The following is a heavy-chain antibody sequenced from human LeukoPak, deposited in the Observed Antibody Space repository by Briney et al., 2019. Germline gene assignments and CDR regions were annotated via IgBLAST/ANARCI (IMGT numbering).Heavy chain of an antibody. V-gene: IGHV3-23*01. Sequence: QAGGSLRLSCVGSGFTSIAYALTWARQAPGKGLEWVSGISGGGVTTYYADSVKGRFTISRDNSKNTLYLQMNSLRADDTAIYYCARNQQLGGHSYYYYGMDVWSQGTTVTVSS. CDR1: GFTSIAYA. D-gene: IGHD3-16*01. CDR2: ISGGGVTT. CDR3: ARNQQLGGHSYYYYGMDV. J-gene: IGHJ6*02.